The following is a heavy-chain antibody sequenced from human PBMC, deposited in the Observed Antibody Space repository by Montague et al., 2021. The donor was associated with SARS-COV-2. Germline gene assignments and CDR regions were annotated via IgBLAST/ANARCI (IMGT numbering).Heavy chain of an antibody. CDR2: FYSVGST. CDR1: GASVGSSD. D-gene: IGHD1-14*01. CDR3: ARETMTADAFDI. Sequence: SETLSLTCTVSGASVGSSDWGWIRQSPRKGLEWIGYFYSVGSTDYNPSLKSRATISRDTSKNQFSLKVRSVTAADTAVYYCARETMTADAFDIWGRGTMVTVSS. J-gene: IGHJ3*02. V-gene: IGHV4-59*02.